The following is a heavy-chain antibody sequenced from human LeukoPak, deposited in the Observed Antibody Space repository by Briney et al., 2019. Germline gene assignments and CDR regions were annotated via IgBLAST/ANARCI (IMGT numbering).Heavy chain of an antibody. J-gene: IGHJ4*02. CDR1: GFTFSSYG. V-gene: IGHV3-30*18. D-gene: IGHD3-22*01. CDR2: ISYDGSNK. Sequence: GRSLRLSCAASGFTFSSYGMHWVRQAPGKGLEWVAVISYDGSNKYYADSVKGRFTISRDNSKNTLYLQMNSLRAEDTAVYYCAKEEDMIVVVPFDYWGQGTLVTVSS. CDR3: AKEEDMIVVVPFDY.